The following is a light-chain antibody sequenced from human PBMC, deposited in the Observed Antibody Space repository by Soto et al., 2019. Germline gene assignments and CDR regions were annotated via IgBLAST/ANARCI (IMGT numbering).Light chain of an antibody. V-gene: IGKV1-27*01. CDR1: QGISTY. CDR2: AAS. J-gene: IGKJ4*01. CDR3: PNYNRAPLT. Sequence: DIQMTQSPSSLSASVGDRVTITCRASQGISTYLAWYQQKPGKVPKLLIYAASTLQSGVPSRFSGSGSGTDFTLTISILPAEDVATDYCPNYNRAPLTFAGGTKAQIK.